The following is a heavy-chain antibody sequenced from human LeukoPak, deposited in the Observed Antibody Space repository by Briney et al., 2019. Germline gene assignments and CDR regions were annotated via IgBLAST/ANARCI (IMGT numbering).Heavy chain of an antibody. Sequence: SETLSLTCTVSGGSISSYYWSWIRQPPGKGLEWIGYIYYSGSTKYNPSLKSRVTISVDASKTQFSLKLNSVTAAVTAVYYCARGSRELYYFDYWGQGTLVTVSS. CDR2: IYYSGST. CDR1: GGSISSYY. CDR3: ARGSRELYYFDY. J-gene: IGHJ4*02. D-gene: IGHD1-7*01. V-gene: IGHV4-59*01.